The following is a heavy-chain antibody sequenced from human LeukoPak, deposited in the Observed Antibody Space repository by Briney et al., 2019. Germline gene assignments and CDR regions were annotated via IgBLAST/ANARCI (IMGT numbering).Heavy chain of an antibody. Sequence: GSLRLSCAASGFSFSNYAMHWVRQAPGKGLGWVAFIWYDGSNKYYTDSVKGRFTISRDNSKNTLYLQMNSLRAEDTAVYYCAGDRATSYFDYWGQGALVTISS. CDR3: AGDRATSYFDY. CDR2: IWYDGSNK. D-gene: IGHD1-26*01. V-gene: IGHV3-33*08. CDR1: GFSFSNYA. J-gene: IGHJ4*02.